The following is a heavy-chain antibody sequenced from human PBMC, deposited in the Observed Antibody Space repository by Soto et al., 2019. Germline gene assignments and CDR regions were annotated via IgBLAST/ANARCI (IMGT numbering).Heavy chain of an antibody. CDR1: GYIFSSWG. CDR2: ISAYNGNT. CDR3: ARDGGSGLDY. V-gene: IGHV1-18*01. J-gene: IGHJ4*02. Sequence: QGQLVQAGAEVKEPGASVRVSCKASGYIFSSWGVCWVRQAPGPGLEWMGWISAYNGNTNFAQNLRGRVTMTTATSTGTAHMELRSLRSDDTAVYYCARDGGSGLDYWGQGTLVTVSA. D-gene: IGHD2-15*01.